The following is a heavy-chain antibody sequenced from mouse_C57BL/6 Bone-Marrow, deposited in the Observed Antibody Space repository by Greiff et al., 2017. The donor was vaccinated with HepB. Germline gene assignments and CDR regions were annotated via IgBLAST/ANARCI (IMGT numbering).Heavy chain of an antibody. CDR1: GFTFSSYG. V-gene: IGHV5-6*01. J-gene: IGHJ4*01. D-gene: IGHD3-2*02. Sequence: EVNVVESGGDLVKPGGSLKLSCAASGFTFSSYGMSWVRQTPDKRLEWVATISSGGSYTYYPDSVKGRFTISRDNAKNTLYLQMSSLKSEDTAMYYCARDSSGQVDYYAMDYWGQGTSVTVSS. CDR3: ARDSSGQVDYYAMDY. CDR2: ISSGGSYT.